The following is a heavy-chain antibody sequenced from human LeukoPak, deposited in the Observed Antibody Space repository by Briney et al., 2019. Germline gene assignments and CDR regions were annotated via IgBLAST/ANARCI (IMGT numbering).Heavy chain of an antibody. CDR2: IYSRGST. J-gene: IGHJ5*02. CDR1: GFTFSNNY. Sequence: PGGSLRLSCAASGFTFSNNYMRWVRQAPGKGLEWVSSIYSRGSTSYLDSVKGRFTISRDNSKNTLFLQMNNLRVEDTAVYYCARDYYVPWGQGTLVTVSS. CDR3: ARDYYVP. D-gene: IGHD3-22*01. V-gene: IGHV3-66*03.